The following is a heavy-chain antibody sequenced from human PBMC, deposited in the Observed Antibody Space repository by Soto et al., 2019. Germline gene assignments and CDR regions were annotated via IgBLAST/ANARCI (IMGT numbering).Heavy chain of an antibody. Sequence: EVQLVESGGGLVQPGGSLRLSCAASGFTVSSTYMSWVRQAPGKGLEWVSVTDSSGSTYYADSVKGGFSISRDNSKNTLYLQMNSLRAEDTAVYYCARDISRGWFDPWGQGTLVTVSS. V-gene: IGHV3-66*01. CDR2: TDSSGST. CDR3: ARDISRGWFDP. CDR1: GFTVSSTY. J-gene: IGHJ5*02. D-gene: IGHD1-20*01.